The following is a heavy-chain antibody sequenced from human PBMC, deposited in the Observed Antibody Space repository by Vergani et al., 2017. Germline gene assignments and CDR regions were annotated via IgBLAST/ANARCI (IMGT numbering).Heavy chain of an antibody. CDR3: IRGSSGWRHAIDY. CDR2: IRSKTYGGTT. J-gene: IGHJ4*02. Sequence: EVQLVESGGGLVKPGRSLRLSCTASGFTFDDYAMSWFRQAPGKGLEWVGFIRSKTYGGTTEYVASVKGRFTISRDDSKSIAYLQMNSLKTEDTAVYYYIRGSSGWRHAIDYWGQGTLVTVSS. V-gene: IGHV3-49*05. D-gene: IGHD6-19*01. CDR1: GFTFDDYA.